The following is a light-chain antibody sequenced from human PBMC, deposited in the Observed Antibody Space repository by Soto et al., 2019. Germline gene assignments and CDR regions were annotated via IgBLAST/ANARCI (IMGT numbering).Light chain of an antibody. J-gene: IGKJ1*01. CDR3: QQYYSAPPT. V-gene: IGKV4-1*01. CDR2: WAS. Sequence: DIVMTQSPDSLAVSLGERATINCKSSQSVSYSSNNKNYLAWYQQKPGQPPKLLIYWASTRESGVPDRFSGSASGTDFTLTISSLQAEDVAVYNCQQYYSAPPTFGQGTKVEIK. CDR1: QSVSYSSNNKNY.